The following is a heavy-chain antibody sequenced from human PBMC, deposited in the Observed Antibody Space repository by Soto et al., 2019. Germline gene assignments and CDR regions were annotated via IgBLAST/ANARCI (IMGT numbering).Heavy chain of an antibody. CDR3: AKRRGAGGHFDY. D-gene: IGHD2-15*01. CDR1: GFTFTSYA. CDR2: VSRGGST. V-gene: IGHV3-23*01. Sequence: GGSLRLSCAASGFTFTSYAMGWVRQVPGKGLECVSVVSRGGSTHYADSVTGRFIVSRDNSKNTMSLQRNSLRADDTAVYYCAKRRGAGGHFDYWGQGALVTVSS. J-gene: IGHJ4*02.